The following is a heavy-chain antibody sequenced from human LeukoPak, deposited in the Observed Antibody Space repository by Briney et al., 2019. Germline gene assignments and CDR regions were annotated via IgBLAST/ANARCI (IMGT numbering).Heavy chain of an antibody. CDR3: SKEGPTRAVDY. V-gene: IGHV3-9*01. J-gene: IGHJ4*02. CDR2: ITWNGGSI. CDR1: GFTFDDYA. Sequence: GGSLRLSCAASGFTFDDYAMHWVRQAPGKGLEWVSSITWNGGSIGYVDSVKGRFTISRDNAKNSLYLQMNGLRAEDTALYYCSKEGPTRAVDYWGQGTLVTVSS. D-gene: IGHD6-25*01.